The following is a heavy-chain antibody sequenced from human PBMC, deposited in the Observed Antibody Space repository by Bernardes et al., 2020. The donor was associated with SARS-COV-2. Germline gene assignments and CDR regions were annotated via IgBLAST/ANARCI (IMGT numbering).Heavy chain of an antibody. J-gene: IGHJ6*02. CDR1: GYTFTSYY. D-gene: IGHD3-3*01. V-gene: IGHV1-46*03. CDR3: ARDHKTNLAPIFGVVFVSGMDV. CDR2: INPSGGST. Sequence: VKVSCKASGYTFTSYYMHWVRQAPGQGLEWMGIINPSGGSTSYAQKFQGRVTMTRDTSTSTVYMELSSLRSEDTAVYYCARDHKTNLAPIFGVVFVSGMDVWGQGTTVTVSS.